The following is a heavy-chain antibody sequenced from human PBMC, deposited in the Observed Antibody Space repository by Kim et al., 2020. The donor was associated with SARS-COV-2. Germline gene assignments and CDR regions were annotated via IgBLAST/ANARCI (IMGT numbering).Heavy chain of an antibody. CDR3: AKDIVVVPAAMLGSTYYYYGMDV. Sequence: ASVKVSCKASGYTFTSYYMHWVRQAPGQGLEWMGIINPSGGSTSYAQKFQGRVTMTRDTSTSTVYMELSSLRSEDTAVYYCAKDIVVVPAAMLGSTYYYYGMDVWCQGPTVTVSS. J-gene: IGHJ6*02. D-gene: IGHD2-2*01. CDR2: INPSGGST. V-gene: IGHV1-46*01. CDR1: GYTFTSYY.